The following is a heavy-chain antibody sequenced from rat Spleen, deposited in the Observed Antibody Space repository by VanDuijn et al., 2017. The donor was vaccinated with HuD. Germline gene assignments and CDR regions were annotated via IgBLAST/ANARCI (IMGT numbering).Heavy chain of an antibody. J-gene: IGHJ2*01. CDR2: ITTSGGRT. D-gene: IGHD5-1*01. CDR3: ATSQLGPGY. CDR1: GFTFSNYG. V-gene: IGHV5-19*01. Sequence: EVELVESGGGLVQPGRSMKLSCAASGFTFSNYGMAWVRQAPTKGLEWVASITTSGGRTYYRDSVKGRFTISRDNAKSTLYLQMDSLRSEDTATYYCATSQLGPGYWGQGVMVTVSS.